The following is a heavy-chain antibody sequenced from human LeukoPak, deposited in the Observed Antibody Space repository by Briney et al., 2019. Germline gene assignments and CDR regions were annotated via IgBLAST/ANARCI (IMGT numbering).Heavy chain of an antibody. CDR1: GGSISSGDYY. CDR3: AAGYSSSWYVDIYWFDP. D-gene: IGHD6-13*01. CDR2: IYYSGST. V-gene: IGHV4-30-4*01. J-gene: IGHJ5*02. Sequence: PSETLSLTCTVSGGSISSGDYYWSWIRQPPGKGLEWIGYIYYSGSTYYNPSLKSRVTISVDTSKNQLSLKLSSVTAADTAVYYCAAGYSSSWYVDIYWFDPWGQGTLVTVSS.